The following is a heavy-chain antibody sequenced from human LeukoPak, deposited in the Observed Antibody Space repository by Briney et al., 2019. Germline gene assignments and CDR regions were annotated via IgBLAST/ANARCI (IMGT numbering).Heavy chain of an antibody. CDR2: ISSSSSII. J-gene: IGHJ4*02. D-gene: IGHD3-10*01. V-gene: IGHV3-48*01. Sequence: PGGSLRLSCAASGFTFSSYSIHWVRQAPGKGLEWVSYISSSSSIIHYADSVKGRFTISRDNAKNSLYLQMNSLRAEDTAVYYCARDLYGSGSRGNTLDYWGQGTLVTVSS. CDR1: GFTFSSYS. CDR3: ARDLYGSGSRGNTLDY.